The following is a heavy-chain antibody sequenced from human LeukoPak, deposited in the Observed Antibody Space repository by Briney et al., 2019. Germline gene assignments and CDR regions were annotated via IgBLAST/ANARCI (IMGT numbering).Heavy chain of an antibody. CDR1: GGSFSGYY. D-gene: IGHD5-24*01. CDR3: ARGHGYNYGGIDY. V-gene: IGHV4-34*01. Sequence: SETLSLTCAVYGGSFSGYYWSWIRQPPGKGLEWIGEINHSGSTNYNPSLKSRVTISVDTSKNQFSLKLSSVTAADTAVYYCARGHGYNYGGIDYWGQGTLVTVSS. J-gene: IGHJ4*02. CDR2: INHSGST.